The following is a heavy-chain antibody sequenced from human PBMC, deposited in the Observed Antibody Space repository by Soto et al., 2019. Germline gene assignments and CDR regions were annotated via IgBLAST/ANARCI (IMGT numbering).Heavy chain of an antibody. CDR2: TKNKPNNYTT. Sequence: GGCLRLSCLASGFAFTDHYMDWVRQAPGTGLEWIARTKNKPNNYTTTYAASVKGRFTISRDDSESSLYLQMNNLKTEDTAVYYCAREIRRDYYYYYPLDVWGQGTTVTVS. J-gene: IGHJ6*02. CDR1: GFAFTDHY. CDR3: AREIRRDYYYYYPLDV. V-gene: IGHV3-72*01.